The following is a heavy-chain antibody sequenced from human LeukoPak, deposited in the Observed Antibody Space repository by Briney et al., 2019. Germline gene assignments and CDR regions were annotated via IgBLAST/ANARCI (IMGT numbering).Heavy chain of an antibody. J-gene: IGHJ4*02. CDR1: GYIFTGYS. D-gene: IGHD6-13*01. CDR2: INPNSGGT. CDR3: ARASMDSSNRFDC. Sequence: ASVKVFCKTSGYIFTGYSMHWVRQAPGQGLEWMGRINPNSGGTNYAQNFQGRVTMTRDTSLSTAYMELSRLRSDDTAVYYCARASMDSSNRFDCWGQGTLVTVSS. V-gene: IGHV1-2*06.